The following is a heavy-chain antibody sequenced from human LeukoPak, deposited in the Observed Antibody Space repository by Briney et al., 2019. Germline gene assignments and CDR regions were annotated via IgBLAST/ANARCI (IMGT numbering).Heavy chain of an antibody. D-gene: IGHD6-25*01. CDR1: GFRFSTFW. CDR2: INQNGGVK. J-gene: IGHJ5*02. Sequence: PGGSLRPSCAASGFRFSTFWMSWVRQAPGKGLDWVANINQNGGVKHYVDSVKGRFTISRDNAKNSLYLQMTSLRADDTAVYYCATSDDAAGTSWGQGTLVTVSS. CDR3: ATSDDAAGTS. V-gene: IGHV3-7*01.